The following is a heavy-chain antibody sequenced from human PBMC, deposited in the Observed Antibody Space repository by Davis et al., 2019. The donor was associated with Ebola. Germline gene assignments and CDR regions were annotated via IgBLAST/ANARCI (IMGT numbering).Heavy chain of an antibody. J-gene: IGHJ4*02. CDR3: ARLPDADY. CDR2: IRSSGTT. Sequence: SETLSLTCTVSGDSIRTNDYFWGWFRQPPGKGLEWIATIRSSGTTYYSPSPKSRLTISIDTSNNQFSLRVTSMTAEDTAVYYCARLPDADYWGQGTLVTVSS. CDR1: GDSIRTNDYF. V-gene: IGHV4-39*01.